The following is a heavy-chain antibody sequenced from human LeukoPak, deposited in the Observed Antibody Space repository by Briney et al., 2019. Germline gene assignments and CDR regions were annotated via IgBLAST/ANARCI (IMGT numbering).Heavy chain of an antibody. V-gene: IGHV1-46*01. D-gene: IGHD4-17*01. CDR2: INPSGGST. CDR3: ARGATVTTTGGFNWFDP. CDR1: GYTFTSYY. Sequence: ASVKVSCKASGYTFTSYYMHWVRQAPGQGLEWMGIINPSGGSTSYAQKFQGRVTMTRDTSTSTVYMELSSLRSEDTAVYYCARGATVTTTGGFNWFDPWGQGTLVTVSS. J-gene: IGHJ5*02.